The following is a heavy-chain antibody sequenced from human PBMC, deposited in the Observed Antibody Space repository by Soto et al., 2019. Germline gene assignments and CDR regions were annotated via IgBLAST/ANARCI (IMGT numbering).Heavy chain of an antibody. J-gene: IGHJ6*02. V-gene: IGHV3-30*18. CDR2: ISPDGSKK. D-gene: IGHD6-6*01. CDR3: AKASVAARPFSRDNHFGVDV. CDR1: GFSFASYG. Sequence: QVQLVESGGGVVQPGRSLRLSCEGSGFSFASYGIHWVRQAPGKGLGWVAVISPDGSKKYHADSVKGRFSVSRDNSKNTLFLEMNTLRPEDSGLYYCAKASVAARPFSRDNHFGVDVWGQGTMVIVSS.